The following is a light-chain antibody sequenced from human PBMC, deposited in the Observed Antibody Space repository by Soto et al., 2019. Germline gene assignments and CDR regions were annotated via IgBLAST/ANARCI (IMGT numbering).Light chain of an antibody. CDR1: QSVSNNY. J-gene: IGKJ4*01. V-gene: IGKV3D-20*02. CDR2: GAS. Sequence: EIVLTQSPGTLSLSPGEGATLSCRASQSVSNNYLAWYQQKPGQAPRLLISGASSRAAGIPDRFSGSGSGTDFTLTISRLESEDFAVYYCQQRCDWPLTFGGGTKVEIK. CDR3: QQRCDWPLT.